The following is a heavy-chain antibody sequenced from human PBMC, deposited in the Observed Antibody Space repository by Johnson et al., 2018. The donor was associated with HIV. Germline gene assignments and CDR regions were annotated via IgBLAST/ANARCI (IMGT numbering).Heavy chain of an antibody. CDR3: ARERPGYGGHDAFDI. CDR1: GFTFSTYG. V-gene: IGHV3-30*02. J-gene: IGHJ3*02. D-gene: IGHD4-23*01. Sequence: QVQLVESGGGVVQPGGSLRLSCVASGFTFSTYGMHWVRQAPGNGLAWVALIRYDTSKKYYADSGQGHFTISRDNSKNPLYLQMNSLSAEDTAVYHCARERPGYGGHDAFDIWGQGTMVTVSS. CDR2: IRYDTSKK.